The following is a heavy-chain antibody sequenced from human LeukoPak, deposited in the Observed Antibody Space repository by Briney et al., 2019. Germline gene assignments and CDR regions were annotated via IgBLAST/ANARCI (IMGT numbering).Heavy chain of an antibody. J-gene: IGHJ4*02. V-gene: IGHV3-9*03. CDR2: ISWNSGSI. D-gene: IGHD6-13*01. Sequence: PGRSLRLSCAASGFTFDDYAMHWVRQAPGKGLEWVSGISWNSGSIGYADSVKGRFTISRDNAKNSLYLQMNSLRAEDMALYYCAKDMYSSSWHSRNFDYWGQGTLVTVSS. CDR3: AKDMYSSSWHSRNFDY. CDR1: GFTFDDYA.